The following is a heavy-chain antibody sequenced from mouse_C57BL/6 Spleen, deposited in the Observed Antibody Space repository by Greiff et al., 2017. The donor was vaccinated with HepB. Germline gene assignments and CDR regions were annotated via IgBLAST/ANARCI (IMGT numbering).Heavy chain of an antibody. D-gene: IGHD1-1*01. CDR1: GYTFTSYW. CDR2: TDPSDSYT. CDR3: ARHYYGSSLYYFDY. V-gene: IGHV1-69*01. Sequence: QVQLQQPGAELVMPGASVKLSCKASGYTFTSYWMHWVKQRPGQGLEWIGETDPSDSYTNYNQKFKGKSTLTVDKSSSTAYMQLSSLTSEDSAVYYCARHYYGSSLYYFDYWGQGTTLTVSS. J-gene: IGHJ2*01.